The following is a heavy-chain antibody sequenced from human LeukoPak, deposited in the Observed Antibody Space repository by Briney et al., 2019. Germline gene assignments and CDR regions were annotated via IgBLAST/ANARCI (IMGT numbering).Heavy chain of an antibody. Sequence: PSETLSLTCAVYGGSFSGYYWSWIRQPPGKGLEWIGEINHSGSTNYNPPLKSRVTISVDTSKNQFSLKLSSVTAADTAVYYCAREAFGERYSYGSSAGLFDYWGQGTLVTVSS. CDR2: INHSGST. CDR1: GGSFSGYY. V-gene: IGHV4-34*01. J-gene: IGHJ4*02. D-gene: IGHD5-18*01. CDR3: AREAFGERYSYGSSAGLFDY.